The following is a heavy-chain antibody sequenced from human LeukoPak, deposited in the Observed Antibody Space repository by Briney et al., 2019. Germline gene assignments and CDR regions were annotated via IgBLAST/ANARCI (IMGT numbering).Heavy chain of an antibody. CDR2: INPENGGT. D-gene: IGHD2-15*01. CDR3: ARAYCSAGTCYSFDF. V-gene: IGHV1-2*02. CDR1: GYTFTDYY. Sequence: ASVKVSCKASGYTFTDYYMHWVRQAPGQGLEWMGWINPENGGTNYAQKFYGRVTMTRDTSISTAYMDLSRLTSDDTAVYYCARAYCSAGTCYSFDFWGQGTMVTVSS. J-gene: IGHJ3*01.